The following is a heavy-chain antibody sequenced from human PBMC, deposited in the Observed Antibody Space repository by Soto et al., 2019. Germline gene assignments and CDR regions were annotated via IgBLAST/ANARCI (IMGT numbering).Heavy chain of an antibody. J-gene: IGHJ4*02. CDR1: GGSVSSGSYY. CDR3: ARGRVKNGYTTFDY. Sequence: QVQLQESGPGLVKPSETLSLTCTVSGGSVSSGSYYWSWIRQPPGKGLEWIGYIYYSGSTNYNPSLKSRVTISVDTSKNQFSLKLSSVTAADTAVYYCARGRVKNGYTTFDYWGQGTLVTVSS. V-gene: IGHV4-61*01. D-gene: IGHD5-12*01. CDR2: IYYSGST.